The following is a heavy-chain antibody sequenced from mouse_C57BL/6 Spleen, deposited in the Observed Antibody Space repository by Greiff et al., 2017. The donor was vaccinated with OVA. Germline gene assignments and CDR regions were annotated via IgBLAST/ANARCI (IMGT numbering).Heavy chain of an antibody. CDR3: ATGYDGGNY. D-gene: IGHD2-2*01. Sequence: QVQLQQPGAELVMPGASVKLSCKASGYTFTSYWMHWVKQRPGQGLEWIGEIDPSDSYTNYNQKVKGKSTLTVDKSSSTAYMKLSSPTSEDSAVYYCATGYDGGNYWGQGTTLTVSS. CDR1: GYTFTSYW. CDR2: IDPSDSYT. V-gene: IGHV1-69*01. J-gene: IGHJ2*01.